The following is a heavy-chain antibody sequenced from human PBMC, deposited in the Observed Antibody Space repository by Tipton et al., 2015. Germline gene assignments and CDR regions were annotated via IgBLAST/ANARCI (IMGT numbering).Heavy chain of an antibody. D-gene: IGHD6-19*01. CDR2: ISAFSGNT. Sequence: QLEQSGAEMKKPGASLKISCKASGYTFDTYYINWVRQAPGQGLEWMGWISAFSGNTNYAQKFQGRVTMTTDTSTTTAYMELRSLRSDDTAVYYCARGDSSGPDYWGQGTLVTVSS. CDR1: GYTFDTYY. V-gene: IGHV1-18*01. CDR3: ARGDSSGPDY. J-gene: IGHJ4*02.